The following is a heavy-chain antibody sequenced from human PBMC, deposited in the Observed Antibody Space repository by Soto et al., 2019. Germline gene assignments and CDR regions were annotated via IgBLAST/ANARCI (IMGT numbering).Heavy chain of an antibody. CDR1: GFTFNDYA. CDR3: AKDEEWELLLVFDY. J-gene: IGHJ4*02. V-gene: IGHV3-9*01. D-gene: IGHD1-26*01. CDR2: ISWNSGSI. Sequence: GGSLRLSCAASGFTFNDYAMHWVRQAPGKGLEWVSGISWNSGSIGYADSVKGRFTISRDNAKNSLYLQMNSLRAEDTALYYCAKDEEWELLLVFDYWGQGT.